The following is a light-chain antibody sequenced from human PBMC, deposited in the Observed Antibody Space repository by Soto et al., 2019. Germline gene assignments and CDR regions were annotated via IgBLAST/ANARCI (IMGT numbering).Light chain of an antibody. CDR2: AVS. CDR1: QGVSNY. CDR3: QHLNGYPVT. J-gene: IGKJ5*01. V-gene: IGKV1-9*01. Sequence: DIQLTQSPSFLSASVGDRVTITCRASQGVSNYLAWYQQKPGKAPKLLIYAVSILRSGVPSRFSGSGSGTEFTLTISSLQPEHFATYYCQHLNGYPVTFGQGTRLEIQ.